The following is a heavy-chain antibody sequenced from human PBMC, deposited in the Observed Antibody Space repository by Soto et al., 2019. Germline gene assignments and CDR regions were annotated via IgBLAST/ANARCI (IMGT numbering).Heavy chain of an antibody. CDR3: ASDLTFGGVIVQRYYGMDV. CDR1: GFTFSTYW. Sequence: EVQLVESGGGLVQPGGSLRLSCAASGFTFSTYWMNWVRQAPGKGLEWVASIKHDGSEKYYVDSVKGRFTISRDNAKNSLYLQMNSLGGEDTAVYYCASDLTFGGVIVQRYYGMDVWGQGTTVTVSS. D-gene: IGHD3-16*02. J-gene: IGHJ6*02. V-gene: IGHV3-7*03. CDR2: IKHDGSEK.